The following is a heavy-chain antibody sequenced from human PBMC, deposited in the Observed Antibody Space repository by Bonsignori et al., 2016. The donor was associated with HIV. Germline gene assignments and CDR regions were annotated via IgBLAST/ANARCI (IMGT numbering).Heavy chain of an antibody. D-gene: IGHD1-26*01. J-gene: IGHJ5*02. V-gene: IGHV3-74*01. Sequence: EVQLVESGGALVQPGGSLRLSCAASGFTFSNFWMHWVRQAPGKGLVWVSRIDTDGTITVNADSVKGRFTISRDNAKSTLYLQMNSLRADDTAVYYCARDFAYRRWFYPWGQGTLVTVSS. CDR2: IDTDGTIT. CDR3: ARDFAYRRWFYP. CDR1: GFTFSNFW.